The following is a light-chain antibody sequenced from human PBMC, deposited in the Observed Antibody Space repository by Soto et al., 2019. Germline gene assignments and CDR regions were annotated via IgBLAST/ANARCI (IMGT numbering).Light chain of an antibody. CDR3: LQHNTYPLT. Sequence: DIQMTQSPSSLSASVGDRVTITCRASQGIRNDVGLYQQKPGKGPKRLIYAASNLASGVPSRFSGSGSGTEFTLTISSLQPEDFATYFCLQHNTYPLTFGGGTRVVV. V-gene: IGKV1-17*01. J-gene: IGKJ4*01. CDR2: AAS. CDR1: QGIRND.